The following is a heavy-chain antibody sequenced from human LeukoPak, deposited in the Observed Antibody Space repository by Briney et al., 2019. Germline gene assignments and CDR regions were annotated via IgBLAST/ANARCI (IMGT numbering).Heavy chain of an antibody. J-gene: IGHJ3*02. CDR3: ARDRAPNYYDSSGYYVAGAFDI. D-gene: IGHD3-22*01. V-gene: IGHV3-20*03. Sequence: GGSLRRSLVASGYNCKGGGMGRACQAPGKGQEWVSGINWNGGSTGYADSVKGRCTISRDNAKNSLYLQINSLRADDTAVYYCARDRAPNYYDSSGYYVAGAFDIWGQGTMVTVSS. CDR2: INWNGGST. CDR1: GYNCKGGG.